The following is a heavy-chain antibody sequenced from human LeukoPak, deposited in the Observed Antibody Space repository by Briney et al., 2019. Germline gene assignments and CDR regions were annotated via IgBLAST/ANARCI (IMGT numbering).Heavy chain of an antibody. J-gene: IGHJ3*02. CDR1: GGSFSGYY. CDR3: ARDRRIGRGAARSTGAFDI. V-gene: IGHV4-59*01. Sequence: SETLSLTCAVYGGSFSGYYWSWIRQPPGKGLEWIGYIYYSGSTNYNPSLKSRVTISVDTSKNQFSLKLSSVTAADTAVYYCARDRRIGRGAARSTGAFDIWGQGTMVTVSS. CDR2: IYYSGST. D-gene: IGHD6-6*01.